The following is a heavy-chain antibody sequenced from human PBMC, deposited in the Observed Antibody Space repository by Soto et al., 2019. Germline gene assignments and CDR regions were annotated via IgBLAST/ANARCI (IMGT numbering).Heavy chain of an antibody. CDR3: ARGVATIGP. CDR1: GDSISSYY. J-gene: IGHJ5*02. D-gene: IGHD5-12*01. V-gene: IGHV4-59*01. Sequence: QVQLQESGPRLVKPSETLSLTCSVSGDSISSYYWSWIRQPPGKGLEWIGYIYYSGSTNYNPSFKSRVTISVDTHKNQFSLQLTSVTAADTAVYYCARGVATIGPWGQGTLVTVSS. CDR2: IYYSGST.